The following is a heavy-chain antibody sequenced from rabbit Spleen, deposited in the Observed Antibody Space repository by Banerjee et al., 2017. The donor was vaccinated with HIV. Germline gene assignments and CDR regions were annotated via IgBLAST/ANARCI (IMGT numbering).Heavy chain of an antibody. Sequence: QEQLKETGGGLVQPGGSLTLSCKASGFDFSSYYMNWVRQAPGKGLEWIACIDVVRSSSKTYYTSWARGRFTVSKTSSTTVTLQITSLTAADTATYFCARGSATMTMVITCYYFNLWGPGTLVTVS. CDR2: IDVVRSSSKT. V-gene: IGHV1S45*01. J-gene: IGHJ4*01. CDR3: ARGSATMTMVITCYYFNL. D-gene: IGHD2-1*01. CDR1: GFDFSSYY.